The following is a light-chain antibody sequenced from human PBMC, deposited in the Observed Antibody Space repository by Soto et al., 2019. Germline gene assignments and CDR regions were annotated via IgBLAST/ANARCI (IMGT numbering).Light chain of an antibody. Sequence: IRMTQSPATMSVSPGERATLSCRASQPIASNVAWYQQRPGQPPRLLIFGAPTRASDVPDGFTGSGSGTQFTLTIASLHSEDFAVYFCQQYNNWPYTFGQGTKVDIK. CDR2: GAP. V-gene: IGKV3-15*01. CDR3: QQYNNWPYT. CDR1: QPIASN. J-gene: IGKJ2*01.